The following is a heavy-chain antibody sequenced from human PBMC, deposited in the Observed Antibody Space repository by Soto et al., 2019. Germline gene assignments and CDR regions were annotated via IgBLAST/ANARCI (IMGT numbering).Heavy chain of an antibody. V-gene: IGHV3-74*01. CDR1: GFTLGNYW. CDR3: ARGGLEPFDY. D-gene: IGHD1-1*01. J-gene: IGHJ4*02. CDR2: INDYGTTI. Sequence: EVQLVESGGGLVQSGGSLRLSCADSGFTLGNYWMHWVRQAPGKGLVWVSRINDYGTTINYAESVEGRFIISRDDAKSEVYLQLNNLRAEASAVYYCARGGLEPFDYWGQGALVTVPS.